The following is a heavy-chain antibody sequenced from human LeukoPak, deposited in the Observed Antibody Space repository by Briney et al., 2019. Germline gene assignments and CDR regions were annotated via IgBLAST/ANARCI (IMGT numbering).Heavy chain of an antibody. J-gene: IGHJ4*02. CDR3: ASRPVTLKILAAAGADDF. Sequence: GESLKIPCKGSGYSFSNYWISWVRQMSGKGLEWMGRIDPSNSYTNYSPSFQGHVTISADKSISTAYLQWSSLRTSDTAMYYCASRPVTLKILAAAGADDFWGQGTLVTVSS. V-gene: IGHV5-10-1*01. CDR2: IDPSNSYT. CDR1: GYSFSNYW. D-gene: IGHD6-13*01.